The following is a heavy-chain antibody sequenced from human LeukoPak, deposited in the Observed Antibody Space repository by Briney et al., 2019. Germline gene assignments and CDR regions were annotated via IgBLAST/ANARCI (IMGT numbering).Heavy chain of an antibody. CDR1: GGSISSGGSY. Sequence: SQTLSLTYAVSGGSISSGGSYWSWIRQPAGKGLEWVGHIYTSGSTNYNPSLKSRVTISVDMSKNRFSLKLSSVTAADTAVYYCASPLFCSGTGCYDSWGQGTLVTASS. V-gene: IGHV4-61*09. CDR2: IYTSGST. D-gene: IGHD2-2*01. J-gene: IGHJ4*02. CDR3: ASPLFCSGTGCYDS.